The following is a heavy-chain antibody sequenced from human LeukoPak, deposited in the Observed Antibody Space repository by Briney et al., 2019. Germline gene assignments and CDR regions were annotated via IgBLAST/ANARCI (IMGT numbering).Heavy chain of an antibody. CDR1: GFTFSDYH. Sequence: GGSLRLSCAASGFTFSDYHMSWIRQAPGKGLEWVSYISGDSSSISYADSVQGRFTVSRDNAKISLYLQMNSLRAEDTAVYYCARGGYYGGDDYWGQGTLVTVSS. CDR3: ARGGYYGGDDY. V-gene: IGHV3-11*01. CDR2: ISGDSSSI. J-gene: IGHJ4*02. D-gene: IGHD4-23*01.